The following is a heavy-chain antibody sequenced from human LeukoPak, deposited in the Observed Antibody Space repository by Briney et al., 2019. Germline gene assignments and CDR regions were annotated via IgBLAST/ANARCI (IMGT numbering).Heavy chain of an antibody. J-gene: IGHJ5*02. CDR1: GFTFSSYW. CDR2: IKQDGSEK. V-gene: IGHV3-7*01. D-gene: IGHD3-3*01. Sequence: PGGSLRLSCAASGFTFSSYWMSWVRQAPGKGLEWVANIKQDGSEKYYVDPVKGRFTISRDNAKNSLYLQMNSLRAEDTAVYYCARGLHTIFGVVTDNNWFDPWGQGTLVTVSS. CDR3: ARGLHTIFGVVTDNNWFDP.